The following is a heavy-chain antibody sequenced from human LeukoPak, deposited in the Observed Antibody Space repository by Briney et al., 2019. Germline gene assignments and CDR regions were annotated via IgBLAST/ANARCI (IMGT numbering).Heavy chain of an antibody. V-gene: IGHV4-59*01. Sequence: SETLSLTCTVSGGSISSYYWSWIRQPPGKGLEWIGYIYYSGSTNYNPSLKSRVTISVDTSKNQFSLKLSSVTAADTAVHYCAGEVPAAINWFDPWGQGTLVTVSS. CDR2: IYYSGST. J-gene: IGHJ5*02. D-gene: IGHD2-2*01. CDR1: GGSISSYY. CDR3: AGEVPAAINWFDP.